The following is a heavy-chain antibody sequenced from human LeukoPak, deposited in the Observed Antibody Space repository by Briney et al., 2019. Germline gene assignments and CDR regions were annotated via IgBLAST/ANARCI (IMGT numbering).Heavy chain of an antibody. CDR1: GFTVSSNY. Sequence: GGSLRLSCAASGFTVSSNYMSWVRQAPGKGLEWVSVIYSGGSTYYADSVKGRFTISRDNSKNTLYLQMNSLRAEDTAVYYCARVRGVAGSNYYYYGMDVWGQGTTVTVSS. CDR2: IYSGGST. J-gene: IGHJ6*02. CDR3: ARVRGVAGSNYYYYGMDV. D-gene: IGHD6-19*01. V-gene: IGHV3-53*01.